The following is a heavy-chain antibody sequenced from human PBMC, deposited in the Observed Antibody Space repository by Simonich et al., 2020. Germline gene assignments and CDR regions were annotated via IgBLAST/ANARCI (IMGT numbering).Heavy chain of an antibody. V-gene: IGHV3-74*01. J-gene: IGHJ3*02. D-gene: IGHD4-4*01. Sequence: EVQLVESGGGLVQPGGSLRLSCAASGFTFSSYWMHWVRQAPGKGLVWVLSINRDGKSTSYADSVKGRFTISRDNAKNTLYLQMNSLRAEDTAVYYCARDYSNYDAFDIWGQGTMVTVSS. CDR3: ARDYSNYDAFDI. CDR1: GFTFSSYW. CDR2: INRDGKST.